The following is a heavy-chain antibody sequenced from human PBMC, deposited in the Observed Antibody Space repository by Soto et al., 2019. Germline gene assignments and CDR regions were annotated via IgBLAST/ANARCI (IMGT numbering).Heavy chain of an antibody. CDR2: IYYSGST. CDR1: GGSISGYY. D-gene: IGHD2-8*01. V-gene: IGHV4-59*08. J-gene: IGHJ3*02. Sequence: SETLSLTCTVSGGSISGYYWTWIRQPPGKGLEWIGYIYYSGSTSYNPSLKSRVTISVDTSKNHFSLKLSFVTAADTAVYYCARTKTGYAFDIWGQGTMVTVSS. CDR3: ARTKTGYAFDI.